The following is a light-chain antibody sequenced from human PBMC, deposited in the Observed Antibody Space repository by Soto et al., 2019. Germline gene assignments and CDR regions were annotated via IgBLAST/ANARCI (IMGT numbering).Light chain of an antibody. V-gene: IGKV1-39*01. J-gene: IGKJ5*01. CDR2: AES. CDR1: QSISSY. Sequence: DIQMTQYPSSLSASVGDRVTITCRASQSISSYLNWYQQKPGKAPKLLIYAESSLQSGVPSRFSGSGSGTDFTLTISSLQPEDFATYYCQQSYSTPVTFGQGTRLEIK. CDR3: QQSYSTPVT.